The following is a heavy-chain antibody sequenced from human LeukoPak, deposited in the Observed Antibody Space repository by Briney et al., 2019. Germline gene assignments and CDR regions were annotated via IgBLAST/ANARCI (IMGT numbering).Heavy chain of an antibody. D-gene: IGHD2-8*02. CDR1: GGSFGDYY. J-gene: IGHJ4*02. CDR2: IYPSGAT. CDR3: AGYHYWFLNDH. V-gene: IGHV4-34*01. Sequence: PSETLSLTCAVYGGSFGDYYWSWFRQPPGKGLEWIGEIYPSGATFYNPSLKRRVTVSKDTSKSQFSLNLRFVTAADTALYYCAGYHYWFLNDHWGQGTLVTVSS.